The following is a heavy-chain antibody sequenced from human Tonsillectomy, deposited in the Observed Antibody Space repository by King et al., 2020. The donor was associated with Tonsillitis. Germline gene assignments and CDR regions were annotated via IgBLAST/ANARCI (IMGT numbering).Heavy chain of an antibody. J-gene: IGHJ5*02. CDR1: GCSISGGDYY. Sequence: QLQESGPGLVKPSQNLSVTCTVSGCSISGGDYYWSWIHQHPWKGLEWIGYIYDSENTFYNPSLKSRLTISVDTSKNQFSVKLRSVTAADTAVYYCGRYEGGVFDPWGQGTLVTVSS. V-gene: IGHV4-31*03. CDR3: GRYEGGVFDP. CDR2: IYDSENT. D-gene: IGHD2-15*01.